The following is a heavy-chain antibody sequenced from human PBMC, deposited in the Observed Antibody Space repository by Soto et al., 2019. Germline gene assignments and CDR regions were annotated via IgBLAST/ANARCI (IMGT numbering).Heavy chain of an antibody. D-gene: IGHD1-26*01. V-gene: IGHV3-33*01. J-gene: IGHJ4*02. CDR3: AREAWEAVGTNPFYCDH. CDR2: IWHDGRKT. Sequence: QVQLLESGGGVVQPGRSLRLSCAVSGFSFSDYGMHWVRQAPGKGLEWVALIWHDGRKTFYADSVKGRFTIARDNSKNTMDLQMNSLRDEDTAVYYCAREAWEAVGTNPFYCDHWGQGTLVTVSS. CDR1: GFSFSDYG.